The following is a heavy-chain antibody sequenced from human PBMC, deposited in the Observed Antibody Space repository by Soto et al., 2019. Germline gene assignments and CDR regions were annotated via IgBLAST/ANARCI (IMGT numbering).Heavy chain of an antibody. CDR3: AKERSWSNDAFDI. V-gene: IGHV3-30*18. CDR1: GFTFSSYG. J-gene: IGHJ3*02. Sequence: PGGSLRLSCADSGFTFSSYGMHWVCQAPGKGLEWVAVISYDGSNKYYADSVKGRFTISRDNSKNTLYLQMNSLRAEDTAVYYCAKERSWSNDAFDIWGQGTMVTVSS. D-gene: IGHD6-13*01. CDR2: ISYDGSNK.